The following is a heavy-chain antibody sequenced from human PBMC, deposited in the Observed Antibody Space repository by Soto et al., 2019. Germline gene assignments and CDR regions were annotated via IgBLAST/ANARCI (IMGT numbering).Heavy chain of an antibody. D-gene: IGHD2-15*01. CDR3: ARDSIVATISGYYYYMDV. CDR2: INPSGGST. J-gene: IGHJ6*03. V-gene: IGHV1-46*03. CDR1: GYTFTSYY. Sequence: QVQLVQSGAEVKKPGASVKVSCMASGYTFTSYYMHWVRQAPGQGLEWMGIINPSGGSTSYAQKFQGRVTMTRDTSTSTVYMELSSLRSEDTAVYYCARDSIVATISGYYYYMDVWGKGTTVTVSS.